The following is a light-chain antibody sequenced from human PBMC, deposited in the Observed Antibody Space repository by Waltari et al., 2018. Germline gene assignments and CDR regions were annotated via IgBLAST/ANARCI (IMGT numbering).Light chain of an antibody. J-gene: IGLJ2*01. V-gene: IGLV2-14*03. CDR1: LSDVGGYDY. Sequence: QSALTQPASVSGSPGHSITISCPGTLSDVGGYDYVSWYQQHPDKAPKLMIYDVTNRPSGVANRFSGSRSGNTASLTISGLQAEDEADYYCSSYASSSTLVVFGGGTKLTVL. CDR3: SSYASSSTLVV. CDR2: DVT.